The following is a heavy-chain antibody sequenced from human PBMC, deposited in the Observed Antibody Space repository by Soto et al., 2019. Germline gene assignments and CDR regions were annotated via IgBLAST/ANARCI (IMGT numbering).Heavy chain of an antibody. CDR2: ISAYNGNT. Sequence: QVQLVQSGAEVKKPGASVKVSCKASGYTFTSYGISWVRQAPGQGLEWMGWISAYNGNTNYAQKLQGRVTMTTDTSTSTAYMELRSLRSDDTAVYYCARDLSYDFWSGYYLASDYWGQGTLVTVSS. CDR1: GYTFTSYG. J-gene: IGHJ4*02. V-gene: IGHV1-18*01. D-gene: IGHD3-3*01. CDR3: ARDLSYDFWSGYYLASDY.